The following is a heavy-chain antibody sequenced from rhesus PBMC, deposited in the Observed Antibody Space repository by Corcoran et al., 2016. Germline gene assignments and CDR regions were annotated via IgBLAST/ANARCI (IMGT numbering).Heavy chain of an antibody. CDR3: AREKDYFDY. J-gene: IGHJ4*01. V-gene: IGHV3-178*01. CDR1: GFTFSDYS. CDR2: ISNGGGST. Sequence: EVQLVASGGGLAKPGGSLRLSCAASGFTFSDYSMDWVRQAPGKGLEWVSRISNGGGSTWYADSVKGRLTISRENAKNTLYFQMNSLRAEDTAVYYCAREKDYFDYWGQGVLVTVSS.